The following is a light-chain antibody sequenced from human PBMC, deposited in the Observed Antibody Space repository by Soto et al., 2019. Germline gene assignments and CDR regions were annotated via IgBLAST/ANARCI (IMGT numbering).Light chain of an antibody. V-gene: IGKV3-20*01. CDR2: GAS. J-gene: IGKJ5*01. CDR1: QSVSSSY. Sequence: EIVMTQSPATRSLSPGERATLSCRASQSVSSSYLAWYQQKPGQAPRLLIYGASSRATGIPDRFSGSGSGTDFTLTISRLETEDFAVYYCQQYGSSPSITFGQGTRLEIK. CDR3: QQYGSSPSIT.